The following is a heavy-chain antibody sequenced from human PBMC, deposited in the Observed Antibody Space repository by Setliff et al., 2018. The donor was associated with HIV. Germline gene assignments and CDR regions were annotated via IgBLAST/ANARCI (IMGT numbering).Heavy chain of an antibody. V-gene: IGHV4-39*01. D-gene: IGHD1-26*01. CDR2: AYYIGST. CDR3: ARHGGSPILYYFDY. Sequence: SETLSLTCTLSGGSINNSGCNWAWIRQSPGKGLEWIASAYYIGSTYYSSLKSRAAISVDTSKNRFSLRLSYVTAADTAIYYCARHGGSPILYYFDYWGQGILVTVSS. CDR1: GGSINNSGCN. J-gene: IGHJ4*02.